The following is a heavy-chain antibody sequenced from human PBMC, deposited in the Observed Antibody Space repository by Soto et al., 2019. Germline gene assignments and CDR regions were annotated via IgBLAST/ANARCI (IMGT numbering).Heavy chain of an antibody. CDR3: AGDYDSSGYQYYFDY. CDR1: GFTFSSYS. CDR2: ISSSSSTI. V-gene: IGHV3-48*02. D-gene: IGHD3-22*01. J-gene: IGHJ4*02. Sequence: EVQLVESGGGLVQPVGSLRLSCAASGFTFSSYSMNWVRQAPGKGLEWVSYISSSSSTIYYADSVKGRFTISRDNAKNSLYLQMNTLRDEDTAVYYCAGDYDSSGYQYYFDYWGQGTLVTVSS.